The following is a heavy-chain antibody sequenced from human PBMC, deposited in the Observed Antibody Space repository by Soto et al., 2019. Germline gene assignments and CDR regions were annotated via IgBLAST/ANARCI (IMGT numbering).Heavy chain of an antibody. V-gene: IGHV1-18*01. D-gene: IGHD6-25*01. J-gene: IGHJ2*01. CDR2: ISAYNGNT. Sequence: ASVKVSCKASGYTFTSYGISWVRQAPGQGLEWMGWISAYNGNTNYAQKLQGRVTMTTDTSTSTAYMELRSLRSEDTAVYYCAQTLGLAAAGPGRFDLWGRGTLVTVSS. CDR1: GYTFTSYG. CDR3: AQTLGLAAAGPGRFDL.